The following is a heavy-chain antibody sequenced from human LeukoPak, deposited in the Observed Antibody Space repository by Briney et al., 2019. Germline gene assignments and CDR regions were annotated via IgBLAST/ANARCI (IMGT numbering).Heavy chain of an antibody. D-gene: IGHD3-10*01. CDR2: IIPIFGTA. V-gene: IGHV1-69*13. Sequence: SVKVSCKASGRTFSSYAISRVRQAPGQGLGWMGGIIPIFGTANYAQKFQGRVTITADESTSTAYMELSSLRSEDTAAYYCARVFTMVRGAFDPWGQGTLVTVSS. CDR3: ARVFTMVRGAFDP. CDR1: GRTFSSYA. J-gene: IGHJ5*02.